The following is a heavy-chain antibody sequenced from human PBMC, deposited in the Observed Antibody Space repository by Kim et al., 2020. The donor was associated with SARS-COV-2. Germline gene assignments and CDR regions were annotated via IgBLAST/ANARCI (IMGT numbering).Heavy chain of an antibody. V-gene: IGHV3-21*01. CDR3: ARAYGQSPMMGRY. Sequence: GGSLRLSCAASGFTFSSYSMNWVRQAPGKGLEWVSSISSSSSYIYYADSVKGRFTISRDNAKNSLYLQMNSLRAEDTAVYYCARAYGQSPMMGRYWGQGTLVTVSS. J-gene: IGHJ4*02. D-gene: IGHD3-10*01. CDR2: ISSSSSYI. CDR1: GFTFSSYS.